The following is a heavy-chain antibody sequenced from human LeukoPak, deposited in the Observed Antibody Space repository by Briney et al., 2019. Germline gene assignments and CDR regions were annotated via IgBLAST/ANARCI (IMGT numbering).Heavy chain of an antibody. CDR1: GCSLSASGMC. CDR3: ARSQFGELLGLALDY. Sequence: SGPALVKPTQTLTLTCTFSGCSLSASGMCVSWIRQAPGKALEWLARIDWDDDKYYSTSLKTRLTISKDTSKNQVVLTMTNMDPVDTATYYCARSQFGELLGLALDYWGQRTLVTVSS. V-gene: IGHV2-70*11. D-gene: IGHD3-10*01. CDR2: IDWDDDK. J-gene: IGHJ4*02.